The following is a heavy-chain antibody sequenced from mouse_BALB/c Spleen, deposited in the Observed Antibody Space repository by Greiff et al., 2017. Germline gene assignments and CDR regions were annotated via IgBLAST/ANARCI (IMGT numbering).Heavy chain of an antibody. D-gene: IGHD1-2*01. CDR1: GFTFSDYY. V-gene: IGHV5-4*02. CDR3: AIDQAPITTAPWFAY. CDR2: ISDGGSYT. J-gene: IGHJ3*01. Sequence: EVQGVESGGGLVKPGGSLKLSCAASGFTFSDYYMYWVRQTPEKRLEWVATISDGGSYTYYPDSVKGRFTISRDNAKNNLYLQMSSLKSEDTAMYYCAIDQAPITTAPWFAYWGQGTLVTVSA.